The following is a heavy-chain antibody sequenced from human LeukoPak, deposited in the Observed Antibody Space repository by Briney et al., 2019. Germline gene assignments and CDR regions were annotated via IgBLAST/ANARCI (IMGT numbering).Heavy chain of an antibody. Sequence: GGSLRLSCEASGFTFNTYAIYWVRQAPGKGLEWVSGICGSGGCTHYADSVKGRFTISRDNSKNTVFLQMNSLTADDTAVYYCAKTTVGYSSGRYPGWPADCWGQGTLVTVSS. CDR2: ICGSGGCT. CDR3: AKTTVGYSSGRYPGWPADC. CDR1: GFTFNTYA. V-gene: IGHV3-23*01. J-gene: IGHJ4*02. D-gene: IGHD6-19*01.